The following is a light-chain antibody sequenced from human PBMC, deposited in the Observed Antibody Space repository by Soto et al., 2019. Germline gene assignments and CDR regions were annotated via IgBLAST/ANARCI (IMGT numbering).Light chain of an antibody. J-gene: IGLJ1*01. CDR2: SNN. V-gene: IGLV1-40*01. CDR1: SSNIGAGYD. Sequence: QSVLTQPPSVSGAPGQRVTISCTGSSSNIGAGYDVHWYQQLPGTAPKLLIYSNNNRPSGVPDRFSGSKSGTSASLAITGLQADDEADYYCQSYDSSVTLRVFGTGTKLTVL. CDR3: QSYDSSVTLRV.